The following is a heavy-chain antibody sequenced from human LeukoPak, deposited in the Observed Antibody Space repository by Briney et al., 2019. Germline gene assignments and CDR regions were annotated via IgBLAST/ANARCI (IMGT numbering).Heavy chain of an antibody. Sequence: GESLKIPCKASGYNFTSYWIDWVRQMPGKGLQWMGIIYPGDSDTRYSPSFQGQVTISADKSISTAYLQWGSLKASDTAMYYCARHRRYFASGDFYNSYPDYWGQGTLVTVSS. V-gene: IGHV5-51*01. D-gene: IGHD3-10*01. J-gene: IGHJ4*02. CDR3: ARHRRYFASGDFYNSYPDY. CDR2: IYPGDSDT. CDR1: GYNFTSYW.